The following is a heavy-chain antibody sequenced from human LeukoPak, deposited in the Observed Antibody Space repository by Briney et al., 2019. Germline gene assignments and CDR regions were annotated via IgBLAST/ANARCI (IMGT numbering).Heavy chain of an antibody. J-gene: IGHJ5*02. V-gene: IGHV4-59*01. CDR1: GGSISSYY. Sequence: SETLSLTRTVSGGSISSYYWSWIRQPPGKGLEWIGYIYYSGSTNYNPSLKSRVTISVDTSKNQFSLKLSSVTAADTAVYYCARVGAMYYYGSEPHWFDPWGQGTLVTVSS. D-gene: IGHD3-10*01. CDR3: ARVGAMYYYGSEPHWFDP. CDR2: IYYSGST.